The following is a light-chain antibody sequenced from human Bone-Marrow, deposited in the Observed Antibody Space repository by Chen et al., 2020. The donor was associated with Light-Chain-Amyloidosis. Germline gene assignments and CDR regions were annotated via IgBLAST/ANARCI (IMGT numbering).Light chain of an antibody. CDR2: EGF. V-gene: IGLV2-23*01. J-gene: IGLJ3*02. Sequence: QSALTQPASVSGSPGQSLTISCTGTSSDVGSNNLVSWYQQRPGKVPKLIIYEGFKRPSGVSSRFSGSKSGNSASLTISGLQAGDEAVYLCCSHTDTFRVVFGGGTKVTVL. CDR3: CSHTDTFRVV. CDR1: SSDVGSNNL.